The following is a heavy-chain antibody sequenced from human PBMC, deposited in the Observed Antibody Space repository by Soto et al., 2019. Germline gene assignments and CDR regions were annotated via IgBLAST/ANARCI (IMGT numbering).Heavy chain of an antibody. Sequence: SLTCTVSGGSISSHYWSWVRQAPGKGLEWIGHIYYRGSTTYNPSLRSRSTIPVDTSNNQFSLKLNSVTTADTAVYYCARDGREASGMDVWGQGTKVTVSS. CDR3: ARDGREASGMDV. J-gene: IGHJ6*02. CDR2: IYYRGST. V-gene: IGHV4-59*11. CDR1: GGSISSHY. D-gene: IGHD1-26*01.